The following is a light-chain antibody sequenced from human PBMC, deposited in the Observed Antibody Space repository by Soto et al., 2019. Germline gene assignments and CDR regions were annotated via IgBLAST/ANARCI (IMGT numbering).Light chain of an antibody. V-gene: IGKV4-1*01. CDR1: QSVLSSSDSKNY. Sequence: DIVMTQSPDSPAVSLGARATINCKSSQSVLSSSDSKNYLAWYQQKPGQPPKLLIYWASTRESGVPDRFSGSGSGTDFTLTISSLQAEDVATYYCQQYYSNPITFGQGTRLEIK. CDR3: QQYYSNPIT. CDR2: WAS. J-gene: IGKJ5*01.